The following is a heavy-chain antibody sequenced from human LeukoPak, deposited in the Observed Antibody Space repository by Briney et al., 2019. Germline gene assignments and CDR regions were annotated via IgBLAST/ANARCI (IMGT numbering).Heavy chain of an antibody. V-gene: IGHV4-59*08. Sequence: SESLSLTCTVSGGSISSYYWSWIRQPPGKGLEWIGYIYYSGSTNYNPSLKSRVTISVDTSKNQFSLKLSSVTAADTAVYYCARHAIPLPRYSSSWYYYYGMDVWGQGTTVTVSS. D-gene: IGHD6-13*01. CDR1: GGSISSYY. J-gene: IGHJ6*02. CDR3: ARHAIPLPRYSSSWYYYYGMDV. CDR2: IYYSGST.